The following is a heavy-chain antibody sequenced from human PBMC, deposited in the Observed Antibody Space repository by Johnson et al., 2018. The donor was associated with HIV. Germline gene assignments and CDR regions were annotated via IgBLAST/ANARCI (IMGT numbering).Heavy chain of an antibody. V-gene: IGHV3-9*01. D-gene: IGHD4-23*01. Sequence: VQVVESGGGLVQPGRSLRLSCAASGFTFDDYAMHWVRQAPGKGLEWVSGISWNSGSIGYADSVKGRFTISRDNAKNSLYLQMNSLRAEDTAVYYCAKAGNGDAFDIWGQGTMVTVSS. J-gene: IGHJ3*02. CDR2: ISWNSGSI. CDR3: AKAGNGDAFDI. CDR1: GFTFDDYA.